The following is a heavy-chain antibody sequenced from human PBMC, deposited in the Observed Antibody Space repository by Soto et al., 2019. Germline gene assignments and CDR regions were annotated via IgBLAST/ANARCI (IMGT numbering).Heavy chain of an antibody. J-gene: IGHJ4*02. CDR1: GDSFSSDDYY. CDR3: ARVAGVAYCGGDCYHFDY. CDR2: ISYRVDT. Sequence: SETLSLTCTVSGDSFSSDDYYWSWIRQPPGKGLEWIGYISYRVDTYYSPSLKSRVTMSIDTSKNQFSLNVSSVTAADTAVYYCARVAGVAYCGGDCYHFDYWGQGTLVTVS. V-gene: IGHV4-30-4*01. D-gene: IGHD2-21*02.